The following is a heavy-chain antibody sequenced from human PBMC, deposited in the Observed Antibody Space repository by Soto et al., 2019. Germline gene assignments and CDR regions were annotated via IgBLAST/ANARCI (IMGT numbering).Heavy chain of an antibody. J-gene: IGHJ6*02. CDR3: ARGRFGATTVTTYYYYYGMDV. D-gene: IGHD4-17*01. Sequence: ASVKVSCKASGYTFTSYGISWVRQAPGQGLEWMGWISAYNGNTNYAQKLQGRVTMTTDTSTSTAYMELRSLRSDDTAVYYCARGRFGATTVTTYYYYYGMDVWGQGTTVTVSS. CDR2: ISAYNGNT. V-gene: IGHV1-18*01. CDR1: GYTFTSYG.